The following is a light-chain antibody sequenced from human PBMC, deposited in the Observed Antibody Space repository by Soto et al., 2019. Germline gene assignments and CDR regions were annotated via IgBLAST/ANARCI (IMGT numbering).Light chain of an antibody. J-gene: IGKJ5*01. CDR2: DAS. CDR1: ESVDFH. Sequence: VLTQSPATLSLSPGKRATLSCRASESVDFHLAWYQQKPGQAPRLLIYDASVGATGTPARFSGSGSGTAFTLTISSLEPGDFALYYCQQRSTWPTFGQGTRLET. CDR3: QQRSTWPT. V-gene: IGKV3-11*01.